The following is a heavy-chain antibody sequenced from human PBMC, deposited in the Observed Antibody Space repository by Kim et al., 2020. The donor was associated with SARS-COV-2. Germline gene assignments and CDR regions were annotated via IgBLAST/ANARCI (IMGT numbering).Heavy chain of an antibody. V-gene: IGHV1-3*01. CDR3: ARSGSSGWPTDY. J-gene: IGHJ4*02. Sequence: KYSQKFQGRAAMTWDTSAKTAYMHVSTLRAEDTAVYYCARSGSSGWPTDYWGQGTLVTVSS. D-gene: IGHD6-19*01.